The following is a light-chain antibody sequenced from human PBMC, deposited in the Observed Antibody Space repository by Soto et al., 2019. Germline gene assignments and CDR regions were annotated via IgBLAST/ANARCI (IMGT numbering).Light chain of an antibody. CDR3: QQYGDSPPNT. CDR2: AAS. Sequence: EMVLTQSPGTLSLSPGESATLSCRASQSVNSRFLAWYQHKPGQAPRLLIYAASTRATGIPDRFSGSASGTDFTLTISRLEPEDFAVYYCQQYGDSPPNTFGQGNKLEIK. V-gene: IGKV3-20*01. CDR1: QSVNSRF. J-gene: IGKJ2*01.